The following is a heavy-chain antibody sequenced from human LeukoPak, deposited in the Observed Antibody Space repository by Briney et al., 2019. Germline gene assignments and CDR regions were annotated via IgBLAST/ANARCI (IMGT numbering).Heavy chain of an antibody. J-gene: IGHJ1*01. CDR3: AVTTVTTVGYFQH. CDR2: INPNSGGT. Sequence: GASVKVSYTASGYTFTGYYMHWVGQAPGQGLEWMGWINPNSGGTNYAQKFQGRVTMTRDTSISTAYMELSRLRSDDTAVYYCAVTTVTTVGYFQHWGQGTLVTVSS. CDR1: GYTFTGYY. D-gene: IGHD4-11*01. V-gene: IGHV1-2*02.